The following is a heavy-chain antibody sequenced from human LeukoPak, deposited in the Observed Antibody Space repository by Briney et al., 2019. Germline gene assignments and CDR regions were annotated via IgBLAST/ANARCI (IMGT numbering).Heavy chain of an antibody. V-gene: IGHV3-23*01. CDR3: AKRGHSSSSGAPDFDY. CDR1: GFTFGSYA. Sequence: AGGSLRLSCAASGFTFGSYAMSWVRQAPGKGLEWVSTISSSAGNTYYADSVKGRFTISRDNSKNTLYVQMNSLRAEDTAVYYCAKRGHSSSSGAPDFDYWGQGTLVTVSS. D-gene: IGHD6-6*01. J-gene: IGHJ4*02. CDR2: ISSSAGNT.